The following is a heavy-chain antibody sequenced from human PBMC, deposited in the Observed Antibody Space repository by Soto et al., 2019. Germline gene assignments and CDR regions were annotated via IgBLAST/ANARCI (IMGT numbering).Heavy chain of an antibody. V-gene: IGHV2-5*02. CDR2: IYWDDDK. J-gene: IGHJ4*02. CDR3: AHRVLRTVFGLVTTTAIYSDF. D-gene: IGHD3-3*01. CDR1: GFSLTTSGVG. Sequence: QITLKESGPTVVKRTETLTLTCTFSGFSLTTSGVGVGWVRQSPGKAPEWLALIYWDDDKRYSTSLKSRLTITKDTSKNQLVLTMANVDPADTATYYCAHRVLRTVFGLVTTTAIYSDFWGQGTPVVVSS.